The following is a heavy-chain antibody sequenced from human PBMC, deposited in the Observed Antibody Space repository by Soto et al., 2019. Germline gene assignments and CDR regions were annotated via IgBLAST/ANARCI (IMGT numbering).Heavy chain of an antibody. V-gene: IGHV3-7*01. J-gene: IGHJ5*02. CDR1: GFTFSSYW. CDR3: ARVERTDYYGSGSYYH. Sequence: EVQLVESGGGLVQPGGSLRLSCAASGFTFSSYWMSWVRQAPGKGLEWAANIKQDGSEKYYVDSVKGRFTISRDNAKNSLYLQMNSLRAEDTAVYYCARVERTDYYGSGSYYHWGQGTLVTVSS. D-gene: IGHD3-10*01. CDR2: IKQDGSEK.